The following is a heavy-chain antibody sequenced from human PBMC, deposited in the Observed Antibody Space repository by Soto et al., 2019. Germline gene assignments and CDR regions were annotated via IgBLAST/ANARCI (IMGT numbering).Heavy chain of an antibody. CDR1: GGVFSNYA. V-gene: IGHV1-69*01. D-gene: IGHD3-9*01. Sequence: QVQLVQSGAEVKEPGSSVKVSCKVSGGVFSNYALTWVRQAPGLGLEWVGGIVPVFGTPNYAPKFQDRVTVTADESTRTGSMGLSSLTSEDTAMYYCARASHYLITGYYFDNWGQGTLVTVSS. CDR3: ARASHYLITGYYFDN. CDR2: IVPVFGTP. J-gene: IGHJ5*02.